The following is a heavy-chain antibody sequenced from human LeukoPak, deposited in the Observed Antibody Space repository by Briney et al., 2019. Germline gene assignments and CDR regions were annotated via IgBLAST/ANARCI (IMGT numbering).Heavy chain of an antibody. CDR1: GFTFSSFS. CDR2: ISGDTSTI. CDR3: VRGTAASGLGY. D-gene: IGHD6-13*01. V-gene: IGHV3-48*04. J-gene: IGHJ4*02. Sequence: GGSLGLSCAASGFTFSSFSMNWVRQAPGKGLEWVSYISGDTSTIYYADSVKGRLTISSDDPKNSLYLHMNSLRAEDTAVYYCVRGTAASGLGYWGQGTLVTVSS.